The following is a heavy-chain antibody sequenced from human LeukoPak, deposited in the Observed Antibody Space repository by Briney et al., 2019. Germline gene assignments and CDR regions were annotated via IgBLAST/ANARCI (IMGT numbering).Heavy chain of an antibody. J-gene: IGHJ4*02. CDR1: GFTFSSYE. CDR2: ISSSGSTI. V-gene: IGHV3-48*03. Sequence: GGSLRLSCAASGFTFSSYEMNWVRQAPGKGLEWVSYISSSGSTIYYADSVKGRFTISRDNSKNTLYLQMNSLRAEDTAVYYCAKAPRLAVAGTWLLDYWGQGTLVTVSS. CDR3: AKAPRLAVAGTWLLDY. D-gene: IGHD6-19*01.